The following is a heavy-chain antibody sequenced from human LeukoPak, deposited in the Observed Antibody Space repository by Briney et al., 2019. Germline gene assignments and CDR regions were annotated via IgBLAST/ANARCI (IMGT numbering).Heavy chain of an antibody. CDR2: IYSGGTI. J-gene: IGHJ4*02. CDR3: ARPASGGLSEDY. D-gene: IGHD3-10*01. CDR1: GFNVSTRY. V-gene: IGHV3-53*01. Sequence: GGSLRLSCAASGFNVSTRYMSWVRQAPGKGLEWVSIIYSGGTIYYADSVRGRFTISRDTSENMLYLQMNSLRADDTAVYYCARPASGGLSEDYWGQGTLVTVSS.